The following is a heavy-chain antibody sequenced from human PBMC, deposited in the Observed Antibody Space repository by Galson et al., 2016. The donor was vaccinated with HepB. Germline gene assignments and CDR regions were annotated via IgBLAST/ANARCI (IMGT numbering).Heavy chain of an antibody. D-gene: IGHD2/OR15-2a*01. J-gene: IGHJ4*02. CDR3: ARQYWGGPSDY. V-gene: IGHV4-4*01. CDR2: IFHSGRV. CDR1: GVSITSNDW. Sequence: LSLTCAVSGVSITSNDWWSWVRQPPGQGLEWIGQIFHSGRVNYTPSLASRVTISIDTSNNHFSLRRTSVTAADTALYFCARQYWGGPSDYWGQGTLVTVSS.